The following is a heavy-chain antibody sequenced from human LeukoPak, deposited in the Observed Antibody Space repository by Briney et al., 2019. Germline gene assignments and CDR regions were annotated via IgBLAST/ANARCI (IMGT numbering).Heavy chain of an antibody. J-gene: IGHJ4*02. Sequence: GGSLRLSCAASGFTFNNYWMSWVRQAPGKGLEWVADIRQDGSEKYYVDSVRGRFTISRDNARNSLFVQMNNLRAEDTAIYYCARGYSDYGGQDFDYWGQGGLVTVS. CDR2: IRQDGSEK. V-gene: IGHV3-7*04. CDR1: GFTFNNYW. D-gene: IGHD4-11*01. CDR3: ARGYSDYGGQDFDY.